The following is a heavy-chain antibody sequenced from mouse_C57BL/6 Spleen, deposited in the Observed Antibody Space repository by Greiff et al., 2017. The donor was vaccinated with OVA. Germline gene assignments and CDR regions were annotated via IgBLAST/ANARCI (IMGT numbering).Heavy chain of an antibody. CDR2: IDPSDSYT. J-gene: IGHJ4*01. CDR3: ARELGRDALDY. Sequence: QVQLQQPGAELVMPGASVKLSCKASGYTFTSYWMHWVKQRPGQGLEWIGEIDPSDSYTNYNQKFKGKSTVTVDKSSSTAYMQLSSLTSEDSAVYYCARELGRDALDYWGQGTSVTVSS. V-gene: IGHV1-69*01. D-gene: IGHD4-1*01. CDR1: GYTFTSYW.